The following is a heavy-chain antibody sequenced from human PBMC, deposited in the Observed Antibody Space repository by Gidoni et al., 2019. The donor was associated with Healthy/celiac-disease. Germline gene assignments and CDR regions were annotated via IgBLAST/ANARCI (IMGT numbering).Heavy chain of an antibody. CDR3: ARQKNYYGSGSYPH. CDR1: GGSISSSSYY. Sequence: QLQLQESGPGLVKPSETLSLTCTVSGGSISSSSYYWGWIRQPPGKGLEWIGSIYYSGSTYYNPSRKRRVTISVDTSKNQFSLKLSSVTAADTAVYYCARQKNYYGSGSYPHWGQGTLVTVSS. V-gene: IGHV4-39*01. D-gene: IGHD3-10*01. J-gene: IGHJ4*02. CDR2: IYYSGST.